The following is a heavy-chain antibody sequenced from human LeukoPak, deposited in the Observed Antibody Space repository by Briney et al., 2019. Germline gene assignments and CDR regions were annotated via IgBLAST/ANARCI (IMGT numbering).Heavy chain of an antibody. CDR1: GFTFVKYA. D-gene: IGHD6-13*01. Sequence: GGSLRLSCAVSGFTFVKYAIHWVRQAPGKGLEWVALISYDGTPTFYADSVKGRFIISRDNSKNTLYLQMNSLRAEDTAVYYCAKRNSSSWFSFFVYWGQGTLVTVSS. CDR3: AKRNSSSWFSFFVY. CDR2: ISYDGTPT. J-gene: IGHJ4*02. V-gene: IGHV3-30-3*02.